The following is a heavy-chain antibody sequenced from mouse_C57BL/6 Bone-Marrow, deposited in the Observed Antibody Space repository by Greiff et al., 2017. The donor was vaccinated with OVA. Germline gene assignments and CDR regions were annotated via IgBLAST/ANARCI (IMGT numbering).Heavy chain of an antibody. CDR1: GYTFTSYW. D-gene: IGHD1-1*01. V-gene: IGHV1-64*01. Sequence: QVQLQQSGAELVKPGASVKLSCKASGYTFTSYWMHWVKQRPGQGLEWIGMIHPNSGSTNYNEKFKSKATLTVDKSSSTAYMQLSSLTSEDSAVYYCARGTVVARDYAMDYWGQGTSVTVSS. CDR2: IHPNSGST. CDR3: ARGTVVARDYAMDY. J-gene: IGHJ4*01.